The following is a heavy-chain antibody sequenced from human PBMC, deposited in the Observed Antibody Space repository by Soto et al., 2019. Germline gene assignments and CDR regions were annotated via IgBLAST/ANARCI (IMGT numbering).Heavy chain of an antibody. CDR1: GGSISSSSYY. CDR3: ARLYRVGANDY. J-gene: IGHJ4*02. V-gene: IGHV4-39*01. D-gene: IGHD1-26*01. Sequence: QLQLQESGPGLVKPSETLSLTCTVSGGSISSSSYYWGWIRQPPGKGLEWIGSIYYSGSTYYNPSLKSRVTISVDTSKNQFSLKLSSVTAADTAVYYCARLYRVGANDYWGQGTLVTVSS. CDR2: IYYSGST.